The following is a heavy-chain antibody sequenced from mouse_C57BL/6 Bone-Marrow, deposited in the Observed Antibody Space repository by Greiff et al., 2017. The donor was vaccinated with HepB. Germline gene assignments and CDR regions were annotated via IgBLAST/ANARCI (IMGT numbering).Heavy chain of an antibody. J-gene: IGHJ2*01. D-gene: IGHD2-4*01. CDR3: ARGRYDYAY. V-gene: IGHV1-81*01. Sequence: VKLMESGAELARPGASVKLSCKASGYNFTSYGISWVKQRTGQGLEWIGEIYPRSGNTYYNEKFKGKATLTADKSSSTAYMELRSLTSEDSAVYFCARGRYDYAYWGQGTTLTVSS. CDR2: IYPRSGNT. CDR1: GYNFTSYG.